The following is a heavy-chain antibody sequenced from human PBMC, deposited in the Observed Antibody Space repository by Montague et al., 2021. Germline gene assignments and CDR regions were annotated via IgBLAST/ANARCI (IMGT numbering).Heavy chain of an antibody. CDR3: ARGEGVVPAARFDF. Sequence: SETLSLTCAVSGGSISTYYWTWIRQSPGKGLEYIGYFAQSVASGASGSTYYHPSLRGRVTVSVDSSKNQVPLKMTSVTATDTGVYYCARGEGVVPAARFDFWGRGTLVTVSS. CDR1: GGSISTYY. J-gene: IGHJ4*02. V-gene: IGHV4-4*09. CDR2: FAQSVASGASGST. D-gene: IGHD3-16*01.